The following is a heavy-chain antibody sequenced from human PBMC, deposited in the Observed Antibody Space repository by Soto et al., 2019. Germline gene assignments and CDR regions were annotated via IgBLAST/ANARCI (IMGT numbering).Heavy chain of an antibody. CDR3: PRARRGGSYMDP. V-gene: IGHV1-8*01. CDR2: MNPNSGNT. J-gene: IGHJ5*02. D-gene: IGHD1-26*01. CDR1: GYTFTSYD. Sequence: QVQLVQSGAEVKKPGASVKVSCKASGYTFTSYDINWVRQATGQGLEWMGWMNPNSGNTGYAQKFQGRVTMTRNTSIRTAYMKVRRLSSKDTTFCYCPRARRGGSYMDPWAQGTLVTVSS.